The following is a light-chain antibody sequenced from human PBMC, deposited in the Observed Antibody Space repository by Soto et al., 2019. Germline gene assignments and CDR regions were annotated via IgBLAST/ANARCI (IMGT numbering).Light chain of an antibody. CDR3: CSSTGRVV. CDR2: DVT. Sequence: QSALPQPRSVSGSPGQSVTISCTGTSSDIGGSNFVSWYQQHPGKAPKLMIYDVTKRPSGVPERFSCSKSGNTASLTISGVQADDEANYYCCSSTGRVVFGGGTKLTVL. CDR1: SSDIGGSNF. J-gene: IGLJ2*01. V-gene: IGLV2-11*02.